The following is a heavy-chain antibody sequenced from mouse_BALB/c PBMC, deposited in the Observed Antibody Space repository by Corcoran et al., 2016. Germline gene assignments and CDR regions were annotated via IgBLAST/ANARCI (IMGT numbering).Heavy chain of an antibody. D-gene: IGHD2-1*01. V-gene: IGHV1S29*02. J-gene: IGHJ2*01. Sequence: EVQLQQSGPELVKPGASVKISCKASGYTFTDYNMHWVKQSHGKSLEWIGYIYPYNGGTGYNQKFKSKATLTVDNSSSTAYMELRSLTSEDSAVYYCASYGNYFDYWGQGTTLTVSS. CDR1: GYTFTDYN. CDR3: ASYGNYFDY. CDR2: IYPYNGGT.